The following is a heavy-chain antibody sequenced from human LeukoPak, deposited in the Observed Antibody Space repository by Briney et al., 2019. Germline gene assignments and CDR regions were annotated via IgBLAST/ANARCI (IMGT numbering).Heavy chain of an antibody. V-gene: IGHV4-39*01. D-gene: IGHD4-17*01. Sequence: SETLSLTCTVSGGSISSSSYYWGWIRQPPGKGLEWIGSIYYSGSTYYNPSLKSRVTISVDTSKNQLSLKLSSVTAADTAVYYCARVMTTVTTFKTYSYGMDVWGQGTTVTVSS. CDR2: IYYSGST. CDR1: GGSISSSSYY. CDR3: ARVMTTVTTFKTYSYGMDV. J-gene: IGHJ6*02.